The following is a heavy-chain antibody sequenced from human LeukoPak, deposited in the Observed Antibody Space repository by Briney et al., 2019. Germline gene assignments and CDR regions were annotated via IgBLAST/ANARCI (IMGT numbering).Heavy chain of an antibody. J-gene: IGHJ4*02. D-gene: IGHD3-3*01. Sequence: SETLSLTCTVSGYSISSGYYWGWIRQSPGKGLEWIGSIYHAGSTFHNPSLKSRVTISVDTSKNQFSLKVNSVTAADTAVYYCARGGSDFWSSDFDYWGQGTLVTVSS. CDR3: ARGGSDFWSSDFDY. CDR1: GYSISSGYY. V-gene: IGHV4-38-2*02. CDR2: IYHAGST.